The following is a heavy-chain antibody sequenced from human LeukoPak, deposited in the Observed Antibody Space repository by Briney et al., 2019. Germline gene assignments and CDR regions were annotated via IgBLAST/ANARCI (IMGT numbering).Heavy chain of an antibody. V-gene: IGHV3-23*01. Sequence: GGSLRLSCAASGFTFTTYWMHWVRQAPGKGLEWVSGISDSGGSTYYADSVKGRFTISRDNSKNTLYLQMNSLRAEDTAIYYCAKESKASWYYFDYWGQGTLVTVSS. J-gene: IGHJ4*02. CDR1: GFTFTTYW. CDR2: ISDSGGST. CDR3: AKESKASWYYFDY. D-gene: IGHD6-13*01.